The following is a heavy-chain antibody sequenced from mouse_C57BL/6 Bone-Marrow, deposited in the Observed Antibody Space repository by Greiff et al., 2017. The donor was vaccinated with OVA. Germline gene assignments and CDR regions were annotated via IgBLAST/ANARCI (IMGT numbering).Heavy chain of an antibody. D-gene: IGHD2-4*01. Sequence: QVQLQQPGAELVKPGASVKLSCKASGYTFTSYYMYWVKQRPGHGLEWIGGINPSNGGTNFNEKFKSKATLTVDKSSSTAYMQLSSLTSEDSAVYYCTRRYDYAFYAMDYWGQGTSVTVSS. J-gene: IGHJ4*01. V-gene: IGHV1S81*02. CDR1: GYTFTSYY. CDR2: INPSNGGT. CDR3: TRRYDYAFYAMDY.